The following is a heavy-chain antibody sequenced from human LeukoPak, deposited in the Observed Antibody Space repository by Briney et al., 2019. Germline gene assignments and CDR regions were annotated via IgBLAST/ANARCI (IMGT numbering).Heavy chain of an antibody. CDR1: GFTFDDYA. V-gene: IGHV3-9*01. CDR2: ISWNSGSI. J-gene: IGHJ4*02. Sequence: PGGSLRLSCAASGFTFDDYAMHWVRQAPGKGLEWVSGISWNSGSIGYADSVKGRFTISRDNAKNSLYLQMISLRAEDTALYYCAKSPGWGSPFDYWGQGTLVTVSS. D-gene: IGHD3-16*01. CDR3: AKSPGWGSPFDY.